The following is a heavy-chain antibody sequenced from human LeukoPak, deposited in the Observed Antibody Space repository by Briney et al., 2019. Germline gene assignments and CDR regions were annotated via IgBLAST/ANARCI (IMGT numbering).Heavy chain of an antibody. CDR1: GGSIRSSYYY. CDR2: IYDSGST. V-gene: IGHV4-39*07. J-gene: IGHJ5*02. D-gene: IGHD3-10*01. CDR3: ARYGSGSYYNPKWFDP. Sequence: PSETLSLTCTVSGGSIRSSYYYWGWIRQPPGKGLEWIGSIYDSGSTNYNPSLKSRVTISVDTSKNQFSLKLSSVTAADTAVYYCARYGSGSYYNPKWFDPWGQGTLVTVSS.